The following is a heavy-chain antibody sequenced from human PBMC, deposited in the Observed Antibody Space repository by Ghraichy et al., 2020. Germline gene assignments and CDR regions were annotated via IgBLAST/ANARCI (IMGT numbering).Heavy chain of an antibody. D-gene: IGHD6-19*01. CDR3: ARAQSSGLGTGTYWYFDL. J-gene: IGHJ2*01. CDR2: INHSGST. Sequence: SETLPLTCAVYGGSFSGYYWSWIRQPPGKGLEWIGEINHSGSTNYKSSLKSRVTISVDTSKNQFSLKLSSVTAADTAVYYCARAQSSGLGTGTYWYFDLWGRGTLVTVSS. V-gene: IGHV4-34*01. CDR1: GGSFSGYY.